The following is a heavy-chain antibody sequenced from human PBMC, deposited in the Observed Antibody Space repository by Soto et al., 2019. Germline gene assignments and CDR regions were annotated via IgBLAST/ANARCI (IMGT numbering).Heavy chain of an antibody. D-gene: IGHD6-6*01. Sequence: QVQLVQSGAEVKNPGASVKVSCRTSGYTFTDYYLHWVQQAPGQGLEWMGWINPQSGGTNYAQRFRDWVTLTRDSSISTAYMELSRLKSDSTAVYYCARVPNFFEYSSPTPAYHFDYWGQGTLVTVSS. J-gene: IGHJ4*02. CDR3: ARVPNFFEYSSPTPAYHFDY. CDR1: GYTFTDYY. V-gene: IGHV1-2*04. CDR2: INPQSGGT.